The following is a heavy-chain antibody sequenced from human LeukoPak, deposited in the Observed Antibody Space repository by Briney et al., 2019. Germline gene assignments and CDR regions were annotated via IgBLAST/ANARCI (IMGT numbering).Heavy chain of an antibody. CDR1: GASISSSNYY. V-gene: IGHV4-39*01. CDR3: ARHPDLDY. CDR2: INYSGST. Sequence: KASETLSLTCTVSGASISSSNYYWGWIRQPPGKGLGWIASINYSGSTYYNPSLKSRVTISVDTSKNQFPLKLSSMTAADTAVYYCARHPDLDYWGQGILVTVSS. J-gene: IGHJ4*02.